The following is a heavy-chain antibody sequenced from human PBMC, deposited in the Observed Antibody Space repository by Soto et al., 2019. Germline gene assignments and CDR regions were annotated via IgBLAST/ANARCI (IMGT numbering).Heavy chain of an antibody. D-gene: IGHD5-18*01. CDR1: GFTFSSYS. Sequence: GGSLRLSCAASGFTFSSYSMNWVRQAPGKGLEWVSYISSSSSTIYYADSVKGRFTISRDNAKNSLYLQMNSLRDEDTAVYYCARARTGYSYAFSYDYWGQGTLVTVSS. CDR3: ARARTGYSYAFSYDY. J-gene: IGHJ4*02. CDR2: ISSSSSTI. V-gene: IGHV3-48*02.